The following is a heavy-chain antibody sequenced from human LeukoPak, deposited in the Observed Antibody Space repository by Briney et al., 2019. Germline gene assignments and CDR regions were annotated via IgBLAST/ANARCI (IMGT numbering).Heavy chain of an antibody. Sequence: SETLSLTCTVSGGSMKNYYWSWIRQPPGKGLEWIAYINDNGHSGYNPSLESRVTISVDTSKNHFSLRLRSVTAADTAVYYCARESADYVRGSFSGYWGQGILVTVSS. V-gene: IGHV4-59*12. J-gene: IGHJ4*02. CDR2: INDNGHS. CDR1: GGSMKNYY. D-gene: IGHD3-16*01. CDR3: ARESADYVRGSFSGY.